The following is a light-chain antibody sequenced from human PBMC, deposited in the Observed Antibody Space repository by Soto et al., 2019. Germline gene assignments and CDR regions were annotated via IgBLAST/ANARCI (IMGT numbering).Light chain of an antibody. CDR3: HQYGSSPRT. J-gene: IGKJ1*01. CDR1: QSVSSNY. CDR2: GTS. Sequence: EMVLPQSPDTLSLSPGATATLSLRASQSVSSNYLAWYQQKPGQAPRLLIYGTSSRATGIPDRFSGSGSGTYFTLTISSLEPEDFAVYYCHQYGSSPRTFGQGTKVDSK. V-gene: IGKV3-20*01.